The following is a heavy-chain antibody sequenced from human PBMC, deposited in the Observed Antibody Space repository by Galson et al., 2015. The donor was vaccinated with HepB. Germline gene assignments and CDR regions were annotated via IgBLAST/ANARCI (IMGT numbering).Heavy chain of an antibody. J-gene: IGHJ4*02. V-gene: IGHV4-39*07. D-gene: IGHD3-10*01. CDR2: IYYSGST. Sequence: ETLSLTCTVSGGSISSSSYYWGWIRQPPGKGLEWIGSIYYSGSTYYNPSLKSRVTISVDTSKNQFSLKLSSVTAADTAVYYCARDRYYYGSGSSRYFDYWGQGTLVTVSS. CDR1: GGSISSSSYY. CDR3: ARDRYYYGSGSSRYFDY.